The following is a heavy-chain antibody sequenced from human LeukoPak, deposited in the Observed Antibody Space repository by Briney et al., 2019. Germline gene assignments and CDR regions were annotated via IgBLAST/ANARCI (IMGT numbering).Heavy chain of an antibody. CDR2: ISRSGATI. Sequence: PGGSLRLSCAASGLTFSSYGMNWVRQAPGKGPEWISYISRSGATIYYADSVEGRFTISRDNAKNSLYLQMSSLGAEDTAIYYCSRDRGGGDIYFDYWGQGTLVTVSS. CDR1: GLTFSSYG. D-gene: IGHD2-21*02. V-gene: IGHV3-48*03. CDR3: SRDRGGGDIYFDY. J-gene: IGHJ4*02.